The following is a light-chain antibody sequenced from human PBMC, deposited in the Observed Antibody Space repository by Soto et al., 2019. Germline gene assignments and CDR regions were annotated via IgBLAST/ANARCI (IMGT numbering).Light chain of an antibody. Sequence: DIQMTQSPSSLSASVGDRVTITCRASQSISSYLNWYQQKPGKAPKLLIYAASSLQSGVPSRFSGSGSGTDFTLTISSLQPDDFATYYCQHSYSTPLTFGGGTKVEIK. CDR3: QHSYSTPLT. J-gene: IGKJ4*01. CDR1: QSISSY. V-gene: IGKV1-39*01. CDR2: AAS.